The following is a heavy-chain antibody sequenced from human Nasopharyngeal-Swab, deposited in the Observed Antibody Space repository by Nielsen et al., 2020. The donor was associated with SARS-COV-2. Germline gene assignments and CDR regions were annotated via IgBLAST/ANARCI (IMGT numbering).Heavy chain of an antibody. Sequence: VRQAPGKGLEWVAVIWYDGSNKYYADSVKGRFTISRDNSKNTLYLQMNSLRAEDTAVYYCAGARSGYDSDFDYWGQGTLVTVSS. V-gene: IGHV3-33*01. D-gene: IGHD5-12*01. J-gene: IGHJ4*02. CDR2: IWYDGSNK. CDR3: AGARSGYDSDFDY.